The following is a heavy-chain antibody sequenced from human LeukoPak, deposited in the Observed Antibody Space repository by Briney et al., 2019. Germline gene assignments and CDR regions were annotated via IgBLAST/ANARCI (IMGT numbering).Heavy chain of an antibody. CDR1: GFTFSDYY. D-gene: IGHD3-22*01. CDR3: ARDSYYYDSSGYSDY. J-gene: IGHJ4*02. CDR2: ISSSGSTI. V-gene: IGHV3-11*04. Sequence: SGGSLRLSCAASGFTFSDYYMSWIRQAPGKGLEWVSYISSSGSTIYYADSVKGRFTISRDNAKNSLYLQMNSLRAEDTAVYYCARDSYYYDSSGYSDYWGQGTLVTVSS.